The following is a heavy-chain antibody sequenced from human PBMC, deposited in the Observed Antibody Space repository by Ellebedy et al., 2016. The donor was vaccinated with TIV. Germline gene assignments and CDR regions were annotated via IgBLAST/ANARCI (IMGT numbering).Heavy chain of an antibody. J-gene: IGHJ5*02. CDR1: GGTFSSYA. V-gene: IGHV1-69*04. D-gene: IGHD3-3*01. CDR3: AGAQDFGVVNNWFDP. CDR2: IIPILGIA. Sequence: AASVKVSCKASGGTFSSYAISWVRQAPGQGLEWMGRIIPILGIANYAQKFQGRVTITADKSTSTAYMELSSLRSEDTAVYYCAGAQDFGVVNNWFDPWGQGTLVTVSS.